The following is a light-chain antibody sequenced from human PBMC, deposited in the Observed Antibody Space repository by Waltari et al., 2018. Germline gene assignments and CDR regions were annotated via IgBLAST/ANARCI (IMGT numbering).Light chain of an antibody. V-gene: IGLV4-69*01. J-gene: IGLJ2*01. CDR2: LDSDGSH. CDR3: QTWGTGCVV. Sequence: QLALTQSPSASASLGASVKLTCTLSSGHSSYSIAWHQQQPEKGPRYLMKLDSDGSHTMGDGIPHRFSGSSSGAERYLTISSLQYEDEADYYCQTWGTGCVVFGGGTKLTVL. CDR1: SGHSSYS.